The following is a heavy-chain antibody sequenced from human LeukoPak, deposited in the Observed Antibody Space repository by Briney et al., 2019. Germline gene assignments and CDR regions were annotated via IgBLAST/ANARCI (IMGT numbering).Heavy chain of an antibody. CDR3: ARDRNYYDSSGYWFDP. CDR2: ISYDGSNK. J-gene: IGHJ5*02. CDR1: GFTFSSYA. D-gene: IGHD3-22*01. Sequence: GSLRLSCSASGFTFSSYAMHWVRQAPGTGLEWVAVISYDGSNKYYADSVKGRFTISRDNAKNYLYLQMNSLRAEDTALYHCARDRNYYDSSGYWFDPWGQGTLVTVSS. V-gene: IGHV3-30*04.